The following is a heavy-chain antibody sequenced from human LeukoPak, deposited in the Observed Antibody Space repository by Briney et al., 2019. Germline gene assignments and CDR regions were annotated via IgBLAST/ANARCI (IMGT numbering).Heavy chain of an antibody. CDR2: FYYSGST. J-gene: IGHJ5*02. D-gene: IGHD2-2*01. Sequence: SQTLSFTCTVSGGSISSGGYSWSWIRQHPGKGLEWIGYFYYSGSTYYNPSLKIRLSISVDTSNTQFSLKLRSVTAADTAVYYCAALAYCNSAGCFEFTWVDPWGQGTLVTVSS. CDR3: AALAYCNSAGCFEFTWVDP. CDR1: GGSISSGGYS. V-gene: IGHV4-31*03.